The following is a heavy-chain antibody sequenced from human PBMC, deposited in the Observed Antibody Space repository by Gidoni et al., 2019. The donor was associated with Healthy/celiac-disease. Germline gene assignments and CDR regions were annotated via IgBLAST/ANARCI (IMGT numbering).Heavy chain of an antibody. CDR1: AGSFSGSH. Sequence: QVKLQQRGAGLLNTWETMSLTCAIYAGSFSGSHWSWIRQPPGTRMEWTGEINHTGSTNYNPSLKSRVTISVDTSKNQFSLKLSSVTAADTAVYYCARGSYFRGWFGTRNAFDIWGQGTMVTVSS. J-gene: IGHJ3*02. CDR3: ARGSYFRGWFGTRNAFDI. D-gene: IGHD3-10*01. V-gene: IGHV4-34*01. CDR2: INHTGST.